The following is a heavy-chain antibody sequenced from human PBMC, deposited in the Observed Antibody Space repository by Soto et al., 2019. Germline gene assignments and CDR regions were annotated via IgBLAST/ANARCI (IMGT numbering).Heavy chain of an antibody. J-gene: IGHJ3*02. CDR2: ISGSGGST. CDR3: AKSILPGPRRAFDI. CDR1: GFTFSSYA. Sequence: SLRLTCAASGFTFSSYAMSWVRQAPGKGLEWVSAISGSGGSTYYADSVKGRFTISRDNSKNTLYLQMNSLRAGDTAVYYCAKSILPGPRRAFDIWGQGTMVTVSS. V-gene: IGHV3-23*01.